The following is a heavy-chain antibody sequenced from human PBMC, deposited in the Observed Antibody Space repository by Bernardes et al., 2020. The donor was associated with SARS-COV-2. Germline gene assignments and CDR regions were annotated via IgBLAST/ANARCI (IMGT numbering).Heavy chain of an antibody. CDR2: INHRGST. CDR3: AREGVGILQGAFDS. Sequence: SGSLSLTCAVYGWSFSGYDWSWVRQPPGKGLEWIGEINHRGSTNYNPSLKSRVTISVDTSKNQFSLRLSSVTAADTAVYYCAREGVGILQGAFDSWGQGRMGTVSS. V-gene: IGHV4-34*01. D-gene: IGHD4-4*01. CDR1: GWSFSGYD. J-gene: IGHJ3*02.